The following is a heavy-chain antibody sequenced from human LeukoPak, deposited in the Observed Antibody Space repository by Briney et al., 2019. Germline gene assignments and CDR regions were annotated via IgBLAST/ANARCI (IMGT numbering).Heavy chain of an antibody. D-gene: IGHD3-22*01. V-gene: IGHV3-21*01. J-gene: IGHJ4*02. Sequence: PGGSLRLSCAASGFTFSTYTMNWVRQAPGKGLEWDSSIRSSSSYIYFPDSVKDRFTISRDNAKISLYLHMDSLRAEDTAVYYCAKESYYYDSSGYYYFDYWGQGTLVTVSS. CDR3: AKESYYYDSSGYYYFDY. CDR2: IRSSSSYI. CDR1: GFTFSTYT.